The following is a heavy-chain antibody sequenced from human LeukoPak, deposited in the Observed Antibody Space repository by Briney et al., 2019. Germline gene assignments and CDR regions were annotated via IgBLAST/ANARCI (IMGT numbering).Heavy chain of an antibody. CDR1: GFTFSSYA. D-gene: IGHD2-2*01. CDR2: ISYDGSNK. V-gene: IGHV3-30-3*01. Sequence: GGSLRLSCAASGFTFSSYAMHWGRQAPGKGLEWVAVISYDGSNKYYADSVKGRFTISRDNSKNTLYLQMNSLRAEDTAVYYCARGGAEGGIVVVPANPWGQGTLVTVSS. J-gene: IGHJ5*02. CDR3: ARGGAEGGIVVVPANP.